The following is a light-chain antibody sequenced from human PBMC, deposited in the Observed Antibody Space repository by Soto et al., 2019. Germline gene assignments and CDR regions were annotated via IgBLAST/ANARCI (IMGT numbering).Light chain of an antibody. CDR1: SSNIGAGYD. V-gene: IGLV1-40*01. J-gene: IGLJ1*01. CDR2: GNS. CDR3: HSYDNSLSGYV. Sequence: QSVLTQPPSVSGAPGQRVTISCTGSSSNIGAGYDVHWYQQLPGTAPKLLIYGNSDRPSGVPDRFSGTKSGTAASLAVTGLQAEDEADYYCHSYDNSLSGYVFGTGTKLTVL.